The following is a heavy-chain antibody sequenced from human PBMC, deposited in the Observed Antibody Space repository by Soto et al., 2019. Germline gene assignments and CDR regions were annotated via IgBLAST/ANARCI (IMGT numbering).Heavy chain of an antibody. D-gene: IGHD1-1*01. CDR3: KTGTTNGFDI. J-gene: IGHJ3*02. CDR1: GFTFSTYW. Sequence: GGSLRLSCAASGFTFSTYWMHWFRQAPGKGLVWVSRIKSDGSTTNYADSVKGRFTISRDNAKNTLYLQMNSLRAEDTAVYYGKTGTTNGFDIWGQGTMVTVSS. V-gene: IGHV3-74*01. CDR2: IKSDGSTT.